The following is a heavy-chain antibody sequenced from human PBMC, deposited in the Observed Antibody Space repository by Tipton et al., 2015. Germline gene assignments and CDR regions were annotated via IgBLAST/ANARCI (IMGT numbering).Heavy chain of an antibody. Sequence: TLSLTCAVYGGSLSGYYWSWIRQPPGKGLEWIGYISYSETSHYNPSLKSRVTISIDTSKNQFSLKLTSVTAADTAIYYCARDLEHGMDVWGQGTTVTVSS. CDR1: GGSLSGYY. D-gene: IGHD5-24*01. CDR3: ARDLEHGMDV. CDR2: ISYSETS. V-gene: IGHV4-59*01. J-gene: IGHJ6*02.